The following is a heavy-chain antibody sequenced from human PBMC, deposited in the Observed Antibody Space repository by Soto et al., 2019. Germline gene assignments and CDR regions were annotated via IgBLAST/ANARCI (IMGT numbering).Heavy chain of an antibody. Sequence: GESLKISCAASGFTFSSYGMHWVRQAPGKGLEWVAVIWYDGSNKYYADSVKGRFTISRDNSKNTLYLQMNSLRAEDTAVYYCARGPGVITGEDAFDIWGQGTMVTVSS. CDR2: IWYDGSNK. CDR1: GFTFSSYG. CDR3: ARGPGVITGEDAFDI. J-gene: IGHJ3*02. D-gene: IGHD7-27*01. V-gene: IGHV3-33*01.